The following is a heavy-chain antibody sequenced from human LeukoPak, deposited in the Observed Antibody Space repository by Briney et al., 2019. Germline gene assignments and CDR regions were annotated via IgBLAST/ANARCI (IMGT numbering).Heavy chain of an antibody. J-gene: IGHJ4*02. CDR3: ARGDGYNFWDY. Sequence: PGGSLRLSCAASGFTVSSNYMSWVRQAPGKGLEWVSVIYISGSTYYADSVKGRFTISRDNSKNTLYLQMNSLRAEDTAVYYCARGDGYNFWDYWGQGALVTVSS. CDR1: GFTVSSNY. D-gene: IGHD5-24*01. V-gene: IGHV3-53*01. CDR2: IYISGST.